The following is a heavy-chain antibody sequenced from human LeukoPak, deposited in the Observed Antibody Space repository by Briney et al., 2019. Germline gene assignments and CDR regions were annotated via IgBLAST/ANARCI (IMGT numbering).Heavy chain of an antibody. CDR1: GESFSGYY. Sequence: SETLSLTCAVYGESFSGYYWGWIRQPPGKGLEWIGEINHSGSTNYNPSLKSRVTISVDTSKNQFSLKLSSVTAADTAVYYCARTSSIAALWGQGTLVTVSS. D-gene: IGHD6-6*01. V-gene: IGHV4-34*01. J-gene: IGHJ4*02. CDR3: ARTSSIAAL. CDR2: INHSGST.